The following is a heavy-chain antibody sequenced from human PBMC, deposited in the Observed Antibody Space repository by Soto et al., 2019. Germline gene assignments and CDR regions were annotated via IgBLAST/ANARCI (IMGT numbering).Heavy chain of an antibody. J-gene: IGHJ4*02. CDR2: IIPIFGTA. CDR1: GGTFSSYA. Sequence: SVKVSCKASGGTFSSYAISWVRQAPGQGLEWMGGIIPIFGTANHAQKFQGRVTITADESTSTAYMELSSLRSEDTAVYYCARRSYYDSSGYYPLDYWGQGTLVTVSS. CDR3: ARRSYYDSSGYYPLDY. D-gene: IGHD3-22*01. V-gene: IGHV1-69*13.